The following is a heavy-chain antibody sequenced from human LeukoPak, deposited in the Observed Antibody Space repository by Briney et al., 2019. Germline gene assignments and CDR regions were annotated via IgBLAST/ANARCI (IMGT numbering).Heavy chain of an antibody. J-gene: IGHJ3*02. D-gene: IGHD1-26*01. CDR3: ARDRSGSYQSPNPEPAFDI. V-gene: IGHV4-59*01. CDR1: GGSISSYY. Sequence: SETLSLTCTVSGGSISSYYWSWIRQPPGKGLEWIGDIYHSGSTNYNPSLKSRVTISVDTSKNQFSLKLSSVTAADTAVYYCARDRSGSYQSPNPEPAFDIWGQGTMVTVSS. CDR2: IYHSGST.